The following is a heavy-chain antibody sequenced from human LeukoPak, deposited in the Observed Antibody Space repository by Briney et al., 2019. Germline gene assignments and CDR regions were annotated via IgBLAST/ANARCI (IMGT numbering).Heavy chain of an antibody. CDR3: ARSYSYGSRPFFDY. J-gene: IGHJ4*02. Sequence: ASVKVSCKASGYTFTSYYMHWVRQATGQGLEWMGWMNPNSGNTAYAQKFQGRVTITRNTSISTAYMELSSLRSEDTAVYYCARSYSYGSRPFFDYWGQGTLVTVSS. V-gene: IGHV1-8*03. CDR1: GYTFTSYY. D-gene: IGHD5-18*01. CDR2: MNPNSGNT.